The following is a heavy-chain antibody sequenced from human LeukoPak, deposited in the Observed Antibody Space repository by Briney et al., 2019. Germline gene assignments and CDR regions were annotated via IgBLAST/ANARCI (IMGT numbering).Heavy chain of an antibody. CDR2: IYSDGSSI. J-gene: IGHJ4*02. V-gene: IGHV3-74*01. CDR1: GFTFSTYW. CDR3: AKIRVIFNWNYAYYFDY. D-gene: IGHD1-7*01. Sequence: GGSLRLSCAASGFTFSTYWMHWVRQAPGKGLVWVSRIYSDGSSIGYAGSVKGRFTISRDNAKNTLYLQMNSLRAEDTAVYYCAKIRVIFNWNYAYYFDYWGQGSLVTVSS.